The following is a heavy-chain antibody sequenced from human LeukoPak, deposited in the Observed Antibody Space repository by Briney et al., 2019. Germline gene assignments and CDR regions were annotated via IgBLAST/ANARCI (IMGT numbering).Heavy chain of an antibody. CDR3: AKGAYDTTGNYYFDH. D-gene: IGHD1-1*01. CDR2: IRGSNGDT. V-gene: IGHV1-18*01. CDR1: GYIFINSG. J-gene: IGHJ4*02. Sequence: ASVKVSCKASGYIFINSGISWVRQAPGQGLEWMGWIRGSNGDTNYAQNLQGRVTVTTDTSTSTAYMELSSLTSEDTAVFYCAKGAYDTTGNYYFDHWGRGTLVIVSS.